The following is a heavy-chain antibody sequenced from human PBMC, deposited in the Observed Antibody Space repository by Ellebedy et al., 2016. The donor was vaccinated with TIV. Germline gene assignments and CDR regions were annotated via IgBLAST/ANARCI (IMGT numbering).Heavy chain of an antibody. J-gene: IGHJ5*02. V-gene: IGHV3-66*01. D-gene: IGHD4-17*01. CDR2: LYKDGKS. CDR1: EFTVNSKY. CDR3: ARDPGGGGDYGDNWFDP. Sequence: GESLKISCAASEFTVNSKYMSWVRQAPGKGLEWVSVLYKDGKSNYTDSVNGRFTVSGDNSKNTLYLQMDSLRAEDTAVYYCARDPGGGGDYGDNWFDPWGRGTVVTVSS.